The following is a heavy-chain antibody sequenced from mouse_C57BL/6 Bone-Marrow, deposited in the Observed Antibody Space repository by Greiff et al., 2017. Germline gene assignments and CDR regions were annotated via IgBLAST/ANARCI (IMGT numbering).Heavy chain of an antibody. D-gene: IGHD1-1*01. CDR1: GFTFSDYG. J-gene: IGHJ2*01. CDR2: ISSGSSTI. Sequence: DVMLVESGGGLVKPGGSLKLSCAASGFTFSDYGMHWVRQAPEKGLEWVAYISSGSSTIYYADTVKGRFTISRDNAKNTLFLQMTSLRSEDTAMYYCARGGYYGSYYFDYWGQGTTLTVSS. CDR3: ARGGYYGSYYFDY. V-gene: IGHV5-17*01.